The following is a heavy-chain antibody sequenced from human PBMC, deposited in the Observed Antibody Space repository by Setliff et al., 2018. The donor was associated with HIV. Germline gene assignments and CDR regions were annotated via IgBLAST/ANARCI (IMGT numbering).Heavy chain of an antibody. CDR1: GGPFATYA. Sequence: GASVKVSCKASGGPFATYAINWVRQAPGQGLEWMGRIVPIFGPGDYAQTFEGRITIMADRSTTTVHMELSGLTSDDTAMYYCARSRESSGYYRDYYYYLDVWGKGTTVTVSS. J-gene: IGHJ6*03. CDR3: ARSRESSGYYRDYYYYLDV. CDR2: IVPIFGPG. V-gene: IGHV1-69*06. D-gene: IGHD6-19*01.